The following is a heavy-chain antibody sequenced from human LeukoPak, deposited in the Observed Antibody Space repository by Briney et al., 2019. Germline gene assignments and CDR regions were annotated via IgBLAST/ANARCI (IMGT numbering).Heavy chain of an antibody. CDR3: AKDLYYYDSSGYSEPDAFDI. J-gene: IGHJ3*02. CDR2: ISGSGGST. Sequence: GGCLRLSCAASGFTFSSYAMSWVHQAPGKGLEWVSAISGSGGSTYYADSVKGRFTISRDNSKNTLYLQMNSLRAEDTAVYYCAKDLYYYDSSGYSEPDAFDIWGQGTMVTVSS. D-gene: IGHD3-22*01. V-gene: IGHV3-23*01. CDR1: GFTFSSYA.